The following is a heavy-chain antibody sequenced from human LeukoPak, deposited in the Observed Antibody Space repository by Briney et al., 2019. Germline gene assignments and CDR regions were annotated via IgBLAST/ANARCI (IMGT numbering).Heavy chain of an antibody. CDR2: IYYSGST. Sequence: PGGSLRLSCAASGFTFSDYYMSWIRQPPGKGLEWIGSIYYSGSTYYNPSLKSRVTISVDTSKNQFSLKLSSVTAADTAVYYCARLFNSYYDFWSGYYVPGYYFDYWGQGTLVTVSS. J-gene: IGHJ4*02. D-gene: IGHD3-3*01. CDR1: GFTFSDYY. V-gene: IGHV4-39*01. CDR3: ARLFNSYYDFWSGYYVPGYYFDY.